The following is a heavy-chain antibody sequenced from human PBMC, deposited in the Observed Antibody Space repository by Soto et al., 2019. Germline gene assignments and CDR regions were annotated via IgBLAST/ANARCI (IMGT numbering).Heavy chain of an antibody. J-gene: IGHJ6*02. D-gene: IGHD3-10*01. CDR1: GFTFISYA. Sequence: GGSLRLSCAASGFTFISYAMIWVRQAPGKGLEWVSGISSSGGSTYYADSVKGRFTISRDNSKNTLFPRMNRPRVEDTAVYYCMRPAPRGRHYFYFGMDVWGQGTTVTVSS. V-gene: IGHV3-23*01. CDR2: ISSSGGST. CDR3: MRPAPRGRHYFYFGMDV.